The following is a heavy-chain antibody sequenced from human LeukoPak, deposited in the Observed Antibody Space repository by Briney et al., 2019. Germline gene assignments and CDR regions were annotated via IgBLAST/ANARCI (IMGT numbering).Heavy chain of an antibody. CDR3: ARERAPTNGGFDY. D-gene: IGHD3-16*01. J-gene: IGHJ4*02. Sequence: GGSLRLSCAASGFTFSSYGMYWVRQAPGKGLEWVAFTRYDGSNKYYADSVKGRFTISRDNSKNTLYLKMNSLRAEDTAVYYCARERAPTNGGFDYGGQGTVVTVSS. CDR2: TRYDGSNK. V-gene: IGHV3-30*02. CDR1: GFTFSSYG.